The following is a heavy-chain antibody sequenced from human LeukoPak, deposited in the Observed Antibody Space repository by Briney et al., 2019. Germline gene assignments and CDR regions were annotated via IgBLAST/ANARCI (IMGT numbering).Heavy chain of an antibody. D-gene: IGHD3-22*01. CDR2: IYYRGST. V-gene: IGHV4-59*01. J-gene: IGHJ4*02. CDR3: ARLSGYSSGHYYSDY. CDR1: GGSISSDY. Sequence: SETLSLTCTVSGGSISSDYWSWIRQPPGKGLEWIGYIYYRGSTNYNPSLKSRVTISVDTSKNRFSLKLSSVTAADTAVYYCARLSGYSSGHYYSDYWGQGTLVTVSS.